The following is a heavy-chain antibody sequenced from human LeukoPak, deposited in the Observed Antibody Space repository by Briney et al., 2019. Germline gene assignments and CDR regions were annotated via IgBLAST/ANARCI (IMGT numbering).Heavy chain of an antibody. CDR1: EYSFTSYW. CDR2: IYPGDSDT. CDR3: ARFRLSGTTLGAFDI. V-gene: IGHV5-51*01. D-gene: IGHD1-26*01. Sequence: GESLKISCKGSEYSFTSYWIGWVRQMPGKGLEWMGIIYPGDSDTRYSPSFQGQVTISADKSISTAYLQWSSLKASDTAMYYCARFRLSGTTLGAFDIWGQGTMVTVSS. J-gene: IGHJ3*02.